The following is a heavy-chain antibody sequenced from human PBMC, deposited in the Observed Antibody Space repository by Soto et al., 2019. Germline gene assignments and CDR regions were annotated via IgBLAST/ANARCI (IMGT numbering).Heavy chain of an antibody. V-gene: IGHV3-33*08. D-gene: IGHD2-15*01. J-gene: IGHJ6*02. CDR1: GFTFNTYG. CDR3: ARADCTGAYCYSWPFNYGVDV. CDR2: IWYDGSNK. Sequence: QVQLVESGGGVVQPGGSLRLSCTTSGFTFNTYGMHWVRQAQGKGLEGVAIIWYDGSNKYYADSVKGRFTISRDNSKNTLYLQMNSLRAEDTALYHCARADCTGAYCYSWPFNYGVDVWGQGATVTVSS.